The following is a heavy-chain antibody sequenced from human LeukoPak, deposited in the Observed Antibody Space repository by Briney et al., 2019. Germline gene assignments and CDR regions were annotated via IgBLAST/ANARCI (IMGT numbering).Heavy chain of an antibody. CDR3: AKGSSGYHTLDY. CDR2: ISGSGGST. V-gene: IGHV3-23*01. CDR1: GFTFSSYA. J-gene: IGHJ4*02. D-gene: IGHD3-22*01. Sequence: GGSLRLSCAASGFTFSSYAMSWVRQALGKGLEWVSAISGSGGSTYYADSVKGRFTISRDNSKNTLYLQMNSLRAEDTAVYYCAKGSSGYHTLDYWGQGTLVTVSS.